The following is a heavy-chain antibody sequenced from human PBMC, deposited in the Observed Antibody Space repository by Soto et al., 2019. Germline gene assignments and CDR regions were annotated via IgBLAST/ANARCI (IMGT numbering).Heavy chain of an antibody. CDR3: AKATTNGGWFNPFDS. J-gene: IGHJ4*02. Sequence: LRLSCAAPGFAFSNYAMNWVRQAPGKGLEWVSTISGSGTNRYYADSVKGRFTISRDTSDNTLYLQMNSLRAEDTAVYYCAKATTNGGWFNPFDSWGQGALVTVSS. CDR1: GFAFSNYA. CDR2: ISGSGTNR. V-gene: IGHV3-23*01. D-gene: IGHD6-19*01.